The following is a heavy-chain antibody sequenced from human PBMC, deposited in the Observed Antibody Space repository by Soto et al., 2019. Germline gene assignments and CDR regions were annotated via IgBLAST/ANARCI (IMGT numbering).Heavy chain of an antibody. CDR2: INHSGST. Sequence: SETLSLTCAVYGGSFSGYYWSWIRQPPGKGLEWIGEINHSGSTNYNPSLKSRVTISVDTSKNQFSLKLSSVTAADTAVYYCARDGYSGYDKVYYYGMDVRGQGTTVTVSS. J-gene: IGHJ6*02. D-gene: IGHD5-12*01. V-gene: IGHV4-34*01. CDR1: GGSFSGYY. CDR3: ARDGYSGYDKVYYYGMDV.